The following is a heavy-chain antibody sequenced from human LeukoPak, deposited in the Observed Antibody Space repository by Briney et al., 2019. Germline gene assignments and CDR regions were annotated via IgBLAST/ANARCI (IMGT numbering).Heavy chain of an antibody. D-gene: IGHD5-24*01. CDR3: GRWPLHDTFDM. CDR1: GYSFTTYW. CDR2: IYPGDSQT. J-gene: IGHJ3*02. Sequence: GESLKISCKGSGYSFTTYWIGWVRQMPGKGLEWMATIYPGDSQTRYSPSFQGQVTISADKTITTVYLQWSGLKASDTAMYYCGRWPLHDTFDMWGQGTMVSVSS. V-gene: IGHV5-51*01.